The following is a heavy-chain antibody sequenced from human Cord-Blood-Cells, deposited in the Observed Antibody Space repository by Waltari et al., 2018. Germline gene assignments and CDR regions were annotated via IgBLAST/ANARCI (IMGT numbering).Heavy chain of an antibody. CDR3: ARLCPPKKNAFWSGYYTSYYYYYMDV. V-gene: IGHV4-39*01. Sequence: QLQLQESGPGLVKPSETLSLTCTVSGGSISSSSYYWGWIRQPPGKGLEWIGSIYYSGSTYYNPSLKSRVTISVDTSKNQFSLKLSSVTAADTAVYYCARLCPPKKNAFWSGYYTSYYYYYMDVWGKGTTVTVSS. D-gene: IGHD3-3*01. J-gene: IGHJ6*03. CDR1: GGSISSSSYY. CDR2: IYYSGST.